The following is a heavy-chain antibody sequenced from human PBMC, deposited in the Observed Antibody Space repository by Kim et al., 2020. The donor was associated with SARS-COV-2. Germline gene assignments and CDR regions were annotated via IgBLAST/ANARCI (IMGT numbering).Heavy chain of an antibody. CDR3: AATNPHFRGAAAGTGRDY. CDR2: IVVGSGNT. D-gene: IGHD6-13*01. Sequence: SVKVSCKASGFTFTSSAVQWVRQARGQRLEWIGWIVVGSGNTNYAQKFQERVTITRDMSTSTAYMELSSLRSEDTAVYYCAATNPHFRGAAAGTGRDYWGQGTLVTVSS. CDR1: GFTFTSSA. J-gene: IGHJ4*02. V-gene: IGHV1-58*01.